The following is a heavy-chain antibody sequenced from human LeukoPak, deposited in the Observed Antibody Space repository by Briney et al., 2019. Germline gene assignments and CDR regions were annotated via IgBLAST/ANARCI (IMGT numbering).Heavy chain of an antibody. Sequence: PGESLKISCKGSGYSFTSYWIGWVRQMPGKGLEWMGIIYPGDSDTRYSPSFQGQVTISADKSISTAYLQWSSLKASDTAMYYCARTYYYGSGSHLAFDPWGQGTLVTVSS. CDR2: IYPGDSDT. V-gene: IGHV5-51*01. J-gene: IGHJ5*02. D-gene: IGHD3-10*01. CDR1: GYSFTSYW. CDR3: ARTYYYGSGSHLAFDP.